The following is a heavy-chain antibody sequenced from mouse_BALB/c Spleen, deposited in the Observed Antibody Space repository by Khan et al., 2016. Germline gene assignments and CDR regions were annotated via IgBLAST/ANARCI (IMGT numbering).Heavy chain of an antibody. V-gene: IGHV3-6*02. Sequence: EVQLQESGPGLVKPSQSLSLTCSVTGYSITSGYYWNWIRQFPGNKLEWMGYISYDGSNNYNPSLKNRISITRDTSKNQFFLKLNSVTTEDTATYDCAGDSDYFDYWGQGTTLTVSS. CDR2: ISYDGSN. J-gene: IGHJ2*01. CDR3: AGDSDYFDY. CDR1: GYSITSGYY.